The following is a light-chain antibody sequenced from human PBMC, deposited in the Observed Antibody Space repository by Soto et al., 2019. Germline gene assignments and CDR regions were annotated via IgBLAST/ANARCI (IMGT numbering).Light chain of an antibody. Sequence: QAVVTQEPSLTVSPGGTVTLTCASSTGAVTSGHYPYWFQQKPGQAPRTLIYDTSNKHSWTPARFSGSLLGGKGALTLSGAQPEDEAEYFCLLSYSGPRGPRVVFGGGTQLTVL. V-gene: IGLV7-46*01. CDR1: TGAVTSGHY. CDR3: LLSYSGPRGPRVV. CDR2: DTS. J-gene: IGLJ2*01.